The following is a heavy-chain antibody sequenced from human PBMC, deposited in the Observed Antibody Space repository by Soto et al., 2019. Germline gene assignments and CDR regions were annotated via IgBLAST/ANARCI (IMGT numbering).Heavy chain of an antibody. CDR3: ARDEGSSSILVGY. CDR1: GGTFSSYT. J-gene: IGHJ4*02. Sequence: SVKVSCKASGGTFSSYTISWVRQAPGQGLEWMGRIIPILGIANYAQKFQGRVTITADKSTSTAYMELSSLRSEDTAVYYCARDEGSSSILVGYWGQGTLVTVSS. D-gene: IGHD6-13*01. CDR2: IIPILGIA. V-gene: IGHV1-69*04.